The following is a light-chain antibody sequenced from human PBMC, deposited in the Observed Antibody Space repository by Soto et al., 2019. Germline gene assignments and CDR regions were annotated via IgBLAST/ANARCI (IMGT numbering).Light chain of an antibody. CDR3: QQDGRSQWT. Sequence: EIVLTQSPGTLSLSPGERATLSCRASQSVSSSYLAWYQQKPGQAPRLLIYGASSRATGIPDRFSRSGSGTALTLTISRLEPEDFAVCCCQQDGRSQWTSGVGPKVQIK. CDR2: GAS. V-gene: IGKV3-20*01. J-gene: IGKJ1*01. CDR1: QSVSSSY.